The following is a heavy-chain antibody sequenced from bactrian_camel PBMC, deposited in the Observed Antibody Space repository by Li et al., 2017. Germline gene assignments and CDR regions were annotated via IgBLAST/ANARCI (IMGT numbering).Heavy chain of an antibody. CDR1: GDTHGTYC. Sequence: VQLVESGGGSVQSGGSLRLSCAVSGDTHGTYCMGWFRQAPEKEREGVAAVARDGVTTYVDSVKGRFTISRDNAKNTVYLEMNSLKPEDTAMYYCAARWSYNGFCAGLRRADWGYWGQGTQVTVS. V-gene: IGHV3S53*01. D-gene: IGHD1*01. CDR2: VARDGVT. J-gene: IGHJ6*01. CDR3: AARWSYNGFCAGLRRADWGY.